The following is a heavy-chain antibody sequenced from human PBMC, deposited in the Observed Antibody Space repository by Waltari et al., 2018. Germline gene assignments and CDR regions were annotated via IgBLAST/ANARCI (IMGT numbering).Heavy chain of an antibody. CDR3: ARGDDILTDYYKGLDY. J-gene: IGHJ4*02. CDR1: GYPFTSYG. V-gene: IGHV1-18*01. CDR2: VSPYDGNT. D-gene: IGHD3-9*01. Sequence: QIRLVQSGDEIKEPGASVKVSCKASGYPFTSYGISWLRRAPGQGLEWMGWVSPYDGNTNYAQKVQGRVGMTTDTSTTTAYMELRSLTSDDTAMYYCARGDDILTDYYKGLDYWGQGTLVTVSS.